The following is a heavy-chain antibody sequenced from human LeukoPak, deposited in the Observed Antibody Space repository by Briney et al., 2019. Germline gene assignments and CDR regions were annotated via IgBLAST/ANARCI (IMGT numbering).Heavy chain of an antibody. CDR1: GGTFSSYA. Sequence: SVKVSCKASGGTFSSYAISWVRQAPGQGLEWMGGIIPIFGTANYAQKFQDRVTITADESTSTAYMELSSLRSEDTAVYYCARRQWYCSSSMGYYFDYWGQGTLVTVSS. J-gene: IGHJ4*02. D-gene: IGHD6-6*01. CDR2: IIPIFGTA. V-gene: IGHV1-69*13. CDR3: ARRQWYCSSSMGYYFDY.